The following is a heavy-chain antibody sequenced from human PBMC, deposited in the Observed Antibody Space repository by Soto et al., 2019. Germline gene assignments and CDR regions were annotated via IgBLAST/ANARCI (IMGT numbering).Heavy chain of an antibody. CDR1: GFAISRTYY. V-gene: IGHV4-38-2*01. CDR2: ISYSGST. J-gene: IGHJ4*02. CDR3: ARYYFDGSGYYYGYFDN. Sequence: PSETLSLTCGVSGFAISRTYYWGWIRQTPGKGLEWIGSISYSGSTFYNASLQSRVTISIDTSKNQFSLRLTSVTAADTALYYCARYYFDGSGYYYGYFDNWGQGALVT. D-gene: IGHD3-22*01.